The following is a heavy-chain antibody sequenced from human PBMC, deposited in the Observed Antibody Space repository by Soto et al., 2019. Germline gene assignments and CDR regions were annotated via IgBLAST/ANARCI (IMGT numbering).Heavy chain of an antibody. CDR1: GFIFSNYA. D-gene: IGHD2-21*01. J-gene: IGHJ4*02. Sequence: EVYLLESGGGLVHPGESLRLSCAASGFIFSNYAMSWVRQAPGKGLEWVSTISVPDAGTAYADSVKGRFTISRDNSKNTLYLQMNSLRVEDTAGYYCAKDAPGGGWLSDSWGQGARVTVSS. CDR3: AKDAPGGGWLSDS. CDR2: ISVPDAGT. V-gene: IGHV3-23*01.